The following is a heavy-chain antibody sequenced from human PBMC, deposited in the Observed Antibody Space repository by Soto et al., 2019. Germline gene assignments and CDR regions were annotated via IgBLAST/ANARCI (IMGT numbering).Heavy chain of an antibody. CDR1: GFILSDCA. J-gene: IGHJ6*03. V-gene: IGHV3-48*01. D-gene: IGHD7-27*01. CDR3: AIDLSWGSNWYYYMDV. Sequence: EVQLVESGGGLVQTGGSLRLSCATSGFILSDCAMNWVRQAPGKGLEWVSYISSSSSVIDYADSVKGRFTVSRDNARNSLYLQMNSLRAEDTAVYYCAIDLSWGSNWYYYMDVWGKGTTVTVSS. CDR2: ISSSSSVI.